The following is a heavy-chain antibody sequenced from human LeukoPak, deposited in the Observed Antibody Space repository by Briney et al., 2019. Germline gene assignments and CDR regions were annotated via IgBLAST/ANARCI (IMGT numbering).Heavy chain of an antibody. D-gene: IGHD3-22*01. V-gene: IGHV1-69*06. CDR2: IISIFGTA. CDR1: GYTFTSYD. J-gene: IGHJ4*02. Sequence: SVKVSCKASGYTFTSYDINWVRQATGHGLEWRGGIISIFGTANYAQKFQGRVTITADKSTSTAYMELSSLRSEDTAVYYCARTLGSYDSSGYYEVGYFDYWGQGTLVTVSS. CDR3: ARTLGSYDSSGYYEVGYFDY.